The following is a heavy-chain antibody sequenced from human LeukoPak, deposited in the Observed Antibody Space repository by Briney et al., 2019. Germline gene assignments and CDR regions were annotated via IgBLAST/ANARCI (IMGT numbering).Heavy chain of an antibody. J-gene: IGHJ4*02. CDR2: IYGGGST. CDR1: GFTVSSNF. V-gene: IGHV3-53*01. D-gene: IGHD6-19*01. CDR3: ASWPVGWYGEDS. Sequence: GGSLRLSCAASGFTVSSNFMSWVRQAPGKGLEWVSVIYGGGSTYYADSVKGRFTISRDTPKNTLYLQMNSLRVEDTAVYYCASWPVGWYGEDSWGQGTLVTVSS.